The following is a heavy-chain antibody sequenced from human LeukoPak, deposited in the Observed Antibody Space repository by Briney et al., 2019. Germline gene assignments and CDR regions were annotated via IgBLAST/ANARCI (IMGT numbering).Heavy chain of an antibody. V-gene: IGHV4-4*07. Sequence: SETLSLTCTVSGGSISSYYWSWIRQPAGKGLEWIGRVYTSGSTNYNPSLKSRVTMSVDTSKNQFSLKLSSVTAADTAVYYSAREKLNQPLSYYYYYYMDVWGKGTTVTISS. J-gene: IGHJ6*03. D-gene: IGHD2-2*01. CDR2: VYTSGST. CDR3: AREKLNQPLSYYYYYYMDV. CDR1: GGSISSYY.